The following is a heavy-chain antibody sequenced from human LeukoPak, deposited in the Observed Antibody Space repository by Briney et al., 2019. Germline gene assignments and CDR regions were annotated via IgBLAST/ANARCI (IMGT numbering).Heavy chain of an antibody. CDR2: IYSGGST. Sequence: GGSLRLSCAASGFTFSSNYMSWVRQAPGKGLEWVSVIYSGGSTYYTDSVKGRFTISRDNSKNTLYLQMNSLRAEDTAVYYCAREPNDYGDYWGVIRDYWGQGTLVTVSS. CDR1: GFTFSSNY. CDR3: AREPNDYGDYWGVIRDY. V-gene: IGHV3-66*02. J-gene: IGHJ4*02. D-gene: IGHD4-17*01.